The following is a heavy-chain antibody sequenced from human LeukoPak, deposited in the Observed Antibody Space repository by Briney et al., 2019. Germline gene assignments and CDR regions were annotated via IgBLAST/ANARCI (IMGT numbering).Heavy chain of an antibody. CDR1: GFTFSSYS. V-gene: IGHV3-48*04. D-gene: IGHD3-10*02. CDR2: ISSSSSTI. Sequence: GGSLRLSCEVSGFTFSSYSMNWVRQAPGKGLEWVSYISSSSSTIYYADSVKGRFTISRDNAKNSLYLQMNSLRAEDTAVYYCAELGITMIGGAWGKGTTVTISS. CDR3: AELGITMIGGA. J-gene: IGHJ6*04.